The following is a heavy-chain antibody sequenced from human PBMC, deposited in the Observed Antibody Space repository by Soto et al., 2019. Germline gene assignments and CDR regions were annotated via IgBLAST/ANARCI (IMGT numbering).Heavy chain of an antibody. CDR3: ARHDYDFWSGYYTGYFDL. Sequence: PSETVSLTCTVSGGSISSSSYYWGWIRQPPGKGLEWIGSIYYSGSTYYNPSLKSRVTISVDTSKSQFSLKLSSVTAADTAVYYCARHDYDFWSGYYTGYFDLWGRGTLVTVSS. CDR2: IYYSGST. D-gene: IGHD3-3*01. J-gene: IGHJ2*01. V-gene: IGHV4-39*01. CDR1: GGSISSSSYY.